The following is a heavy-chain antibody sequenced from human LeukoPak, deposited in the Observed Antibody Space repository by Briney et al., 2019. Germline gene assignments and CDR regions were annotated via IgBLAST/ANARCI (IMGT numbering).Heavy chain of an antibody. CDR1: GFSFNSDW. CDR2: IKHDESEK. V-gene: IGHV3-7*01. CDR3: TRRLDD. Sequence: GGSLRLSCAASGFSFNSDWMDWVRQAPGKGLEWVANIKHDESEKNYLDSVKGRFTISRDNAQNSLYLQMNGLRVEDAAVYYCTRRLDDWGQGTLVTVSS. D-gene: IGHD3-16*01. J-gene: IGHJ4*02.